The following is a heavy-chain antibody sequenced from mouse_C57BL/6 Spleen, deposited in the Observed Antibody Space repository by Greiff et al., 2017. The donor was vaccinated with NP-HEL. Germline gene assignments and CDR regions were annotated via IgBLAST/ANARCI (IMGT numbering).Heavy chain of an antibody. CDR1: GYTFTSYG. J-gene: IGHJ2*01. V-gene: IGHV1-81*01. Sequence: QVQLKESGAELARPGASVKLSCKASGYTFTSYGISWVKQRTGQGLEWIGEIYPRSGNTYYNEKFKGKATLTADKSSSTVYMELRSLTSEDSAVYFCARADQLTGDYGGQGTTLTVSS. CDR2: IYPRSGNT. CDR3: ARADQLTGDY. D-gene: IGHD4-1*01.